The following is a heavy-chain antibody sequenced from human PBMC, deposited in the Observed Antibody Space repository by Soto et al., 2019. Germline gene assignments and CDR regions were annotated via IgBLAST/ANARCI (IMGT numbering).Heavy chain of an antibody. CDR3: ARVPLRYSSSHNFDS. J-gene: IGHJ4*02. CDR1: GGSFSGYY. Sequence: SETLSLTCAVYGGSFSGYYWTWIRQPPGKGLEWIGEINDSGGTDYNPSLKSRVTISLDTSKNQLSLKLSSVTAADTAVYYCARVPLRYSSSHNFDSWGQGALVTVSS. D-gene: IGHD6-19*01. CDR2: INDSGGT. V-gene: IGHV4-34*01.